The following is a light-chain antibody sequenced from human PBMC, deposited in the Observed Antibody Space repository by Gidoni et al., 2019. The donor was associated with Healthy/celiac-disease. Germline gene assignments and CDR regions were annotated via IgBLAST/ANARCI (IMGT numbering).Light chain of an antibody. J-gene: IGKJ2*02. CDR3: IHALHSLCT. CDR1: QSLLHSNGYNY. V-gene: IGKV2-28*01. Sequence: DIVMTQSPLSLPVTPGEQDSISCRSIQSLLHSNGYNYLDWYLQKQGQSPQLLIYLGSNRASGVAHRCIRSGTGTDCTLQNIRVKAMDVGVYSCIHALHSLCTYGQGIQLE. CDR2: LGS.